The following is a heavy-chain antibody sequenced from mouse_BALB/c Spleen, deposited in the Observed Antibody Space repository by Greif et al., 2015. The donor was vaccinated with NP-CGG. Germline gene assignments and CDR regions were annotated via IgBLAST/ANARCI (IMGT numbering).Heavy chain of an antibody. CDR2: IYPGGGYT. J-gene: IGHJ1*01. D-gene: IGHD2-1*01. CDR1: GYTFTNYW. V-gene: IGHV1-63*02. Sequence: VKLQESGAELVRPGTSVKISCKASGYTFTNYWLGWVKQRPGHGLEWIGDIYPGGGYTNYNEKFKGKATLTADTSSSTAYMQLSSLTSEDSAVYFCARGCYYGSHWYFDVWGAGTTVTVSS. CDR3: ARGCYYGSHWYFDV.